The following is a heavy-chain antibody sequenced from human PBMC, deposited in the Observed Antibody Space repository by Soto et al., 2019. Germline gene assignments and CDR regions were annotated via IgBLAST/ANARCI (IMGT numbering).Heavy chain of an antibody. V-gene: IGHV3-30*18. Sequence: QEQLVESGGGVVQPGRSLRLSCAASEFTFSSYGMHWVRQAPGKGLEWVAVISYDGSNKYHADSVKGRFTISRDNSKDTLYLQMNSLRAEDTAVYYCAKDLGSGYRYVNDRPVSGYYGMDVWGQGTTVTVSS. CDR3: AKDLGSGYRYVNDRPVSGYYGMDV. CDR1: EFTFSSYG. CDR2: ISYDGSNK. D-gene: IGHD5-18*01. J-gene: IGHJ6*02.